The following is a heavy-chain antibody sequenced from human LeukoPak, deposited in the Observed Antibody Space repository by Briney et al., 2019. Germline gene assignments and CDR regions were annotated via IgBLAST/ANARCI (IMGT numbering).Heavy chain of an antibody. CDR1: GFTFDDYA. J-gene: IGHJ5*02. V-gene: IGHV3-9*01. D-gene: IGHD3-9*01. Sequence: GGSLRLSCAASGFTFDDYAMHWVRQAPGKGLEWVSGISWNSGSIGYADSVKGRFTISRGNAKNSLYLQMNSLRAEDTALYYCAKDVNFDWLFGWFDPWGQGTLVTVSS. CDR2: ISWNSGSI. CDR3: AKDVNFDWLFGWFDP.